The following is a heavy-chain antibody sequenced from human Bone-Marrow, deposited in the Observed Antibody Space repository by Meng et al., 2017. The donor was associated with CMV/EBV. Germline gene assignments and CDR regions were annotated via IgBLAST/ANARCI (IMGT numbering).Heavy chain of an antibody. CDR2: ISSDGNNK. J-gene: IGHJ4*02. V-gene: IGHV3-30-3*01. Sequence: GESLKISCAASGFTFSKYAMHWVRQAPGKGLEWVTFISSDGNNKYYADSVKGRFTFSRDNSKNTVILQMNSLRVEDTAVYYCARKGAARPDHYFDYWGQGTLVTVPQ. CDR1: GFTFSKYA. CDR3: ARKGAARPDHYFDY. D-gene: IGHD6-6*01.